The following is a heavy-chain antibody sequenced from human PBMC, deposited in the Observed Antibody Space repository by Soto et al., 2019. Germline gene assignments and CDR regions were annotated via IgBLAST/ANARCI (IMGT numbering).Heavy chain of an antibody. CDR2: SRNKARTYTA. D-gene: IGHD3-22*01. CDR3: ARSFDAGGYYYLGGL. CDR1: GFTLSDHF. Sequence: EVQLVESGGGLVQPGGSLRLSCAASGFTLSDHFVDWGRQAPGKGLEWVGRSRNKARTYTAEYAAPVKGRFSISRDDSGNSVFLQMNSLITEDTAVYYCARSFDAGGYYYLGGLWGQGTLVTVSS. J-gene: IGHJ4*02. V-gene: IGHV3-72*01.